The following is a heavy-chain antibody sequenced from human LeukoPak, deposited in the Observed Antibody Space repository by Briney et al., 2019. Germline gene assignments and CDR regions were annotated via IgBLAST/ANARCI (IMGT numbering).Heavy chain of an antibody. CDR3: AREPLDTATVTLSGWFDP. CDR1: GFTFSDYY. V-gene: IGHV3-11*04. D-gene: IGHD5-18*01. J-gene: IGHJ5*02. CDR2: ISSSGSTI. Sequence: NPGGSLRLSCAASGFTFSDYYMSWIRQAPGKGLEWVSYISSSGSTIYYADSVKGRFTISRDNAKNSLYLQMNSLRAEGTAVYYCAREPLDTATVTLSGWFDPWGQGTLVTVSS.